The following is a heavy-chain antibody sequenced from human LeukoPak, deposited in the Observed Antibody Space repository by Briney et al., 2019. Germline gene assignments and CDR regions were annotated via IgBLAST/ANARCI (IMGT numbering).Heavy chain of an antibody. CDR3: ARDTAMVPHYFDY. CDR1: GFTFSSYS. D-gene: IGHD5-18*01. Sequence: PGGSLRLSCAASGFTFSSYSMNWARQAPGKGLEWVSYISSSSSTIYYADSVKGRFTISRDNAKNSLYLQMNSLRAEDTAVYYCARDTAMVPHYFDYWGQGTLVTVSS. V-gene: IGHV3-48*01. CDR2: ISSSSSTI. J-gene: IGHJ4*02.